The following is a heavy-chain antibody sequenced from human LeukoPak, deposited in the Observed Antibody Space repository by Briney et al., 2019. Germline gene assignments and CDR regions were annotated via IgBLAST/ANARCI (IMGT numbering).Heavy chain of an antibody. CDR2: INQDGSER. V-gene: IGHV3-7*03. J-gene: IGHJ4*02. CDR3: ARSGAFGGVYDY. Sequence: GGSLRLSCAASGFTFSSYWMNWVRQAPGKGLEWVANINQDGSERYYEDSVKGRFTISRDNSKNTLYLQMNSLRAEDTAVYYCARSGAFGGVYDYWGQGTLVTVSS. CDR1: GFTFSSYW. D-gene: IGHD3-16*01.